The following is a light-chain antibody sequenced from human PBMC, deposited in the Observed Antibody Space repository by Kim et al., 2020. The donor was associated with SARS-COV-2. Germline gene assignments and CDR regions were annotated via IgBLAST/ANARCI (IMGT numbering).Light chain of an antibody. Sequence: SVKLTCTLNSEHSKNAIAWHQQRPEKGPRYLMKVEKDGSHTKGDEVPDRFSGSSSGAERYLTISGHQFEDEAAYYCQTWGTGFVVFGGGTQLTVL. CDR2: VEKDGSH. V-gene: IGLV4-69*01. J-gene: IGLJ3*02. CDR1: SEHSKNA. CDR3: QTWGTGFVV.